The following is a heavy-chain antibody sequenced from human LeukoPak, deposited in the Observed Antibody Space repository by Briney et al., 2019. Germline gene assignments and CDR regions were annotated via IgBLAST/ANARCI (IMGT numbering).Heavy chain of an antibody. Sequence: GESLKISCKGSRYGFNSYWIGWVRQMPGKGLEWMGIIYPRDSDTRYSPSFQGQVTISADRSIGTAYLQWSSLKASDTAMYYCARGSDRGYNYGFDYWGQGTLVTVSS. CDR1: RYGFNSYW. V-gene: IGHV5-51*01. J-gene: IGHJ4*02. CDR3: ARGSDRGYNYGFDY. CDR2: IYPRDSDT. D-gene: IGHD5-18*01.